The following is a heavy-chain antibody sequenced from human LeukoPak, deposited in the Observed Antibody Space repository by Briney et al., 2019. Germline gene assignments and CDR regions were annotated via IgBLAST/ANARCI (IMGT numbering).Heavy chain of an antibody. CDR1: GFTFSSYG. Sequence: GGSLRLSCAASGFTFSSYGMHWVRQAPGKGLEWVAVIWYDGSNKYYADSVKGRFTISRDNSKNTLYLQMNSLRAEDTAVYYCARDLRVATITPKMYYYYGMDVWGKGTTVTVSS. CDR3: ARDLRVATITPKMYYYYGMDV. D-gene: IGHD5-12*01. J-gene: IGHJ6*04. V-gene: IGHV3-33*01. CDR2: IWYDGSNK.